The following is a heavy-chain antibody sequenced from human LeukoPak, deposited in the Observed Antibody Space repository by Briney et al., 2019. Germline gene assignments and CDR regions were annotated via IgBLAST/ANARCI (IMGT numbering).Heavy chain of an antibody. V-gene: IGHV4-30-4*08. CDR3: ARDHYYGSGSYYDPDY. Sequence: PSETLSLTCTVSGVSISSVGYYWSWIRQPPGKGLEWIGYIYYSGSTYYNPSLKSRVTISVDTSKNQFSLKLSSVTAADTAVYYCARDHYYGSGSYYDPDYWGQGTLVTVSS. CDR2: IYYSGST. CDR1: GVSISSVGYY. D-gene: IGHD3-10*01. J-gene: IGHJ4*02.